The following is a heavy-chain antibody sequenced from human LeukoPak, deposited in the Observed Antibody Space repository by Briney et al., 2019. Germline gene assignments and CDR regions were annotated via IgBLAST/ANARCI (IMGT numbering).Heavy chain of an antibody. CDR1: GFTFSSYA. J-gene: IGHJ4*02. Sequence: GGSLRLSCAASGFTFSSYAMSWVRQAPGKGLEWVSGMSGSGGSTYYADSVKGRFTISGDNSKNTVYLQMNSLKTEDTAVYYCARDWWGYSSSWGLFDYWGQGTLVTVSS. D-gene: IGHD6-13*01. V-gene: IGHV3-23*01. CDR3: ARDWWGYSSSWGLFDY. CDR2: MSGSGGST.